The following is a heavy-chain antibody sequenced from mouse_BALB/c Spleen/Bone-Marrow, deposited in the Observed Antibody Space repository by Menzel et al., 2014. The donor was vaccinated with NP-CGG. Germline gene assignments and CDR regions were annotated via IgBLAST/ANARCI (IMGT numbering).Heavy chain of an antibody. V-gene: IGHV5-6*01. CDR1: GFTFSSYG. D-gene: IGHD1-1*01. Sequence: EVQLQESGGDLVKPGGSLKLSCAASGFTFSSYGMSWVRQTPDKRLEWVATISSGSSYTYYPDSVKGRFTISRDNAKNTLYLQMSSLKSEDTAMYYCARPTTVVATGGSFDYWGQGTTLTVSS. CDR3: ARPTTVVATGGSFDY. J-gene: IGHJ2*01. CDR2: ISSGSSYT.